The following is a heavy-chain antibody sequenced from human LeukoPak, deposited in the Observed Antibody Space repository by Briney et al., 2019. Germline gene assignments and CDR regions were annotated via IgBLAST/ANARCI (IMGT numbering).Heavy chain of an antibody. Sequence: ASVKVSCKASGGTFSSYAISWVRQAPGQGLEWMGRIIPILGIANYAQKFQGRVTITADKSTSTAYMELSSLRSEDTAVYYCAREKGDIVATLDAFDIWGQGTMVTVSS. J-gene: IGHJ3*02. CDR2: IIPILGIA. CDR1: GGTFSSYA. D-gene: IGHD5-12*01. CDR3: AREKGDIVATLDAFDI. V-gene: IGHV1-69*04.